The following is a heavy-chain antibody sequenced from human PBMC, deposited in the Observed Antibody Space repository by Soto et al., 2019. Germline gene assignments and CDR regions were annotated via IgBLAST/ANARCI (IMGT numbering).Heavy chain of an antibody. CDR2: IVVGSGNT. Sequence: QMQLVQSGPEVKKPGTSVKVSCKASGFTFTSSAVQWVRQARGQRLEWIGWIVVGSGNTNYAQKFQERVTITRDMSTCTAYMELSSLRSEDTAVYYCAAAGTYYYDSSGYSCDYWGQGTLVTVSS. D-gene: IGHD3-22*01. CDR1: GFTFTSSA. V-gene: IGHV1-58*01. J-gene: IGHJ4*02. CDR3: AAAGTYYYDSSGYSCDY.